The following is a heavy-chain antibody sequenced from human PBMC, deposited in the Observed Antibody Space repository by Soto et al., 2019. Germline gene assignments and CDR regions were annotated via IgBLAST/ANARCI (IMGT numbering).Heavy chain of an antibody. V-gene: IGHV3-23*01. CDR1: VFPFGANA. Sequence: GGSLRLSCVVSVFPFGANAMSWVRQAPGKGLEWVSGLSNTGRRTSYADSVKGRFNISRDNSENTVYLQMNSLRVEDTAVYYCAAEMGATQGPFDNWGQGTLVTVSS. CDR3: AAEMGATQGPFDN. D-gene: IGHD1-26*01. CDR2: LSNTGRRT. J-gene: IGHJ4*02.